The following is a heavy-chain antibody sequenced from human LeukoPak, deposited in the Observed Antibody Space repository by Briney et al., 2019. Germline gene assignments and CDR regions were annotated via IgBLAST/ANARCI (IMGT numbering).Heavy chain of an antibody. D-gene: IGHD1-26*01. CDR1: GGSISSYY. J-gene: IGHJ4*02. CDR3: ARLGGSSQFDY. V-gene: IGHV4-59*01. Sequence: SETLSLTCKVSGGSISSYYWSWIRQPPGKGLEWIGYIYYRGSTNYNSSLKSRVTVSLDTSKSQFSLKLSSVTAADTAVYYCARLGGSSQFDYWGQGILVTVSS. CDR2: IYYRGST.